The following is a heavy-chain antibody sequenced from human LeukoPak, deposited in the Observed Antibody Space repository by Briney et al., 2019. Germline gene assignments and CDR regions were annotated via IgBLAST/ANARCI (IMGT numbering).Heavy chain of an antibody. D-gene: IGHD2-2*02. CDR3: ARHFCSSSSCYIPVSWNSYYMDV. J-gene: IGHJ6*03. CDR2: FSTSSAYR. V-gene: IGHV3-21*01. Sequence: GGSLRLSCAASVFTFSIYSVSWVRQAPGGGLEWGSSFSTSSAYRQYADSVRGRFTISRDNAQNSLFMQMSGLRGEDTAVYYCARHFCSSSSCYIPVSWNSYYMDVWGKGTTVTVSS. CDR1: VFTFSIYS.